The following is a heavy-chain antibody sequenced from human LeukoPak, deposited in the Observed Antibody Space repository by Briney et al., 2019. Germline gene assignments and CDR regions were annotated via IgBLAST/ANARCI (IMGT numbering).Heavy chain of an antibody. CDR2: ISYDGSNK. Sequence: GGSLRLSCAASGFTFSSYGMHWVRQAPGKGLEWVAVISYDGSNKYYAGSVKGRFTISRDNSKNTLYLQMNSLRAEDTAVYYCARAVAGHFDYWGQGTLVTVSS. CDR1: GFTFSSYG. J-gene: IGHJ4*02. V-gene: IGHV3-30*03. CDR3: ARAVAGHFDY. D-gene: IGHD6-19*01.